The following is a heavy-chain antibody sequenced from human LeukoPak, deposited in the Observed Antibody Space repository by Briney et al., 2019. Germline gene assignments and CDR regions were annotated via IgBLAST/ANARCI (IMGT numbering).Heavy chain of an antibody. J-gene: IGHJ6*02. Sequence: PSETLSLTCTVSGGSISSGDYYWSWIRQPPGKGLEWIGYIYYSGSTYYNPSLKSRVTISVDTSKNQFSLKLSSVTAADTAVYYCARDPRPSGGIAALPYGMDVWGQGTTVTVSS. D-gene: IGHD6-13*01. CDR2: IYYSGST. V-gene: IGHV4-30-4*01. CDR3: ARDPRPSGGIAALPYGMDV. CDR1: GGSISSGDYY.